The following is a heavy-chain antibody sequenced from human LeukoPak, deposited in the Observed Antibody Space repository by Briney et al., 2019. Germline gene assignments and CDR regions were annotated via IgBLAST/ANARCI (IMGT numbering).Heavy chain of an antibody. J-gene: IGHJ4*02. Sequence: GGSLRLSCVASGFTFSGYGMHWDRQAPGKGLEWVTFIRYDTSTKSYADSVKGRFTISRDNSKNTLYLEMNSLRVEDTAVYYCLAFSTAGTSYWGQGTLVTVSS. CDR3: LAFSTAGTSY. CDR1: GFTFSGYG. CDR2: IRYDTSTK. V-gene: IGHV3-30*02. D-gene: IGHD3/OR15-3a*01.